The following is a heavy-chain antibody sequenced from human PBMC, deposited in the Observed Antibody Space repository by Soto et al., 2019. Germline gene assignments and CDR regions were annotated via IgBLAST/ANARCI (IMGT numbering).Heavy chain of an antibody. CDR1: GFRFSDYS. Sequence: EVQLVESGGGLVQPGGSLKLSCAASGFRFSDYSIHWVRQDSGKGLEWVGRIRGQTNYYATAYAASVKGRFIISRDDAKNTAYLQMKRRSTEDTAVYYSTGTYFVMAVWGQGTTVTGSS. CDR3: TGTYFVMAV. V-gene: IGHV3-73*02. J-gene: IGHJ6*02. CDR2: IRGQTNYYAT. D-gene: IGHD3-10*01.